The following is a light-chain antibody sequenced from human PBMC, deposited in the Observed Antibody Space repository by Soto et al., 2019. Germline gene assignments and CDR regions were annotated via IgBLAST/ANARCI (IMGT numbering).Light chain of an antibody. CDR3: RQYKNWPPAFG. CDR2: GAS. CDR1: QSVSSN. V-gene: IGKV3-15*01. Sequence: EIVMTQSPATLSVSPGERATLSCRASQSVSSNLAWYQQKPGQAPRLLIYGASTRATGIPARFSGSGSGTEFTLTISSLQSEDFAVYYYRQYKNWPPAFGFGPGTKVDIK. J-gene: IGKJ3*01.